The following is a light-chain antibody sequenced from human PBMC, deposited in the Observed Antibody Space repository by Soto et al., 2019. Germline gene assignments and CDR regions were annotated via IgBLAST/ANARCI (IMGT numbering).Light chain of an antibody. J-gene: IGKJ1*01. Sequence: DIQMTQYRSTLSASVADRVTITCRASQSISSWLAWYQQKPGKAPKLLIYDASSLESGVPSRFSGSGSGTEFTLTISSLQPDDFATYYCQQYNSYSSFGQGTKVDIK. CDR3: QQYNSYSS. V-gene: IGKV1-5*01. CDR2: DAS. CDR1: QSISSW.